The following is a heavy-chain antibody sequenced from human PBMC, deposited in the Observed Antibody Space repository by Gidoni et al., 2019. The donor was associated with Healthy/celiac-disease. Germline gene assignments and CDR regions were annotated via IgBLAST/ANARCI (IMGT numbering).Heavy chain of an antibody. Sequence: EVQLVESGGGLVQPGGSPRLSCAASGFTFSSYAMSWVRQAPGKGLEWVSAISGSGGSTYYADSVKGRFTISRDNSKNTLYLQMNSLRAEDTAVYYCAKQRTEAIFGVVSEDWFDPWGQGTLVTVSS. CDR3: AKQRTEAIFGVVSEDWFDP. CDR1: GFTFSSYA. D-gene: IGHD3-3*01. V-gene: IGHV3-23*04. J-gene: IGHJ5*02. CDR2: ISGSGGST.